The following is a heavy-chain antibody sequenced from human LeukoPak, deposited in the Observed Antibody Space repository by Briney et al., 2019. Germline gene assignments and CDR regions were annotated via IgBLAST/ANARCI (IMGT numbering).Heavy chain of an antibody. V-gene: IGHV1-18*01. CDR3: AREYELWFGEHYFDY. CDR2: ISAYNGNT. Sequence: ASVKVSCKASGYTFTSYGISWVRQAPGQGLEWMGWISAYNGNTNYAQKLQGRVTMTTDTSTSTAYMELRSPRSDDTAVYYCAREYELWFGEHYFDYWGQGTLVTVS. D-gene: IGHD3-10*01. CDR1: GYTFTSYG. J-gene: IGHJ4*02.